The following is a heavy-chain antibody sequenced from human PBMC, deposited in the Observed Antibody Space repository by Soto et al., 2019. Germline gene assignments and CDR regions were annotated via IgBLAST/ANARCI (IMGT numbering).Heavy chain of an antibody. D-gene: IGHD2-2*01. V-gene: IGHV4-30-4*01. CDR1: GGSISSGVYY. CDR3: ARESAVVVPAARWYWFDP. J-gene: IGHJ5*02. Sequence: PSETLSLTCTVSGGSISSGVYYWSWIRQPPGKVLDWIGYIYYSGITYYNPSLKSRVTISVDTSKNQFSLKLSSVTAADTAVYYCARESAVVVPAARWYWFDPWGQGTLVTVSS. CDR2: IYYSGIT.